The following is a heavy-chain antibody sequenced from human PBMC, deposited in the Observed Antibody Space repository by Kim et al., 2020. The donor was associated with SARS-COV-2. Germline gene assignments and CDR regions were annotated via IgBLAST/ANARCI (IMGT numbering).Heavy chain of an antibody. CDR3: AADPYYDYIWGSPQLDY. CDR2: IVVGSGNT. V-gene: IGHV1-58*01. J-gene: IGHJ4*02. CDR1: GFTFTSSA. D-gene: IGHD3-16*01. Sequence: SVKVSCKASGFTFTSSAVQWVRQARGQRLEWIGWIVVGSGNTNYAQKFQERVTITRDMSTSTAYMELSSLSSEDTAVYYCAADPYYDYIWGSPQLDYWGQGTLVTVSS.